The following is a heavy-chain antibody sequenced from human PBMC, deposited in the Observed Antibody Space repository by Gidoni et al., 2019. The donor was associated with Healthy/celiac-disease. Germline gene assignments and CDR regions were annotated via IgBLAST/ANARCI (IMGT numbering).Heavy chain of an antibody. CDR2: ISDDGSNK. V-gene: IGHV3-30*18. CDR3: AKGRDYGGLTGAFDI. J-gene: IGHJ3*02. D-gene: IGHD4-17*01. CDR1: GFTFSRYG. Sequence: QVQLVESGGGVVQPGRSLRLSCAASGFTFSRYGLHWVRQAPGKGLEWVAVISDDGSNKYYADSVKGRFTISRDNSKNTLYLQMNSLRAEDTAVYYCAKGRDYGGLTGAFDIWGQGTMVTVSS.